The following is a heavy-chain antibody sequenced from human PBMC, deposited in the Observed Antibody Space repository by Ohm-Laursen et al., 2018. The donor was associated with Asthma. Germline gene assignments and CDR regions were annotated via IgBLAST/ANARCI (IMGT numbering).Heavy chain of an antibody. CDR2: ISASAGTM. Sequence: SLRLSCAASGITFSDSYMTWIRQAPGKGLEWISYISASAGTMYYADSVKGRFTISRDNAKKSLFLHMSSLRAEDTAVYYCAGASGGYYIDYWGQGTLVTVSS. V-gene: IGHV3-11*01. D-gene: IGHD1-26*01. CDR1: GITFSDSY. J-gene: IGHJ4*02. CDR3: AGASGGYYIDY.